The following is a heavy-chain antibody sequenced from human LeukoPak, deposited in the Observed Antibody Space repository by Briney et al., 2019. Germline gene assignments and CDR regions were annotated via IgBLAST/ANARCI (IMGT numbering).Heavy chain of an antibody. J-gene: IGHJ3*02. CDR1: SYTFPNYA. CDR3: AREANYDDTPDAFDI. CDR2: ISAYNGNT. V-gene: IGHV1-18*01. Sequence: GASVKVSCKASSYTFPNYAISWARQAPGQGLEWMGWISAYNGNTNYAQKFQGRVTMTRDTSTSTAYMDLRSLRSDDTAVYYCAREANYDDTPDAFDIWGQGTMVTVSS. D-gene: IGHD3-22*01.